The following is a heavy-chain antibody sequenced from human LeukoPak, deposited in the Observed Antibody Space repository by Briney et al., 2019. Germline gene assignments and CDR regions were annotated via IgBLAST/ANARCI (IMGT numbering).Heavy chain of an antibody. J-gene: IGHJ4*02. CDR2: IFSDGGT. Sequence: GGSLRLSCEASGFSVNNNYMSWVRQAPGKGLEWVSVIFSDGGTFYSSSVKGRFTISRDYSKNILYLQMNRLRADDTAVYFCAKDSSGPAFWGQGTLVTVSS. CDR3: AKDSSGPAF. D-gene: IGHD6-19*01. V-gene: IGHV3-53*01. CDR1: GFSVNNNY.